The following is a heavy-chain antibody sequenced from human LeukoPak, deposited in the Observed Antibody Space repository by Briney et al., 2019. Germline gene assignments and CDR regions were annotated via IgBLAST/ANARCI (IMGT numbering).Heavy chain of an antibody. CDR1: GFSISSYG. CDR2: IWYDGSKK. Sequence: GGSLRLSCVVSGFSISSYGMHWVRQSPGKGLEWVAVIWYDGSKKYHADSVRGRFTISRDVSKSTPYLEMSSLRAEDTAVYYCARDECSTTYCYGYWGQGTLVTVSP. J-gene: IGHJ4*02. D-gene: IGHD3-10*01. CDR3: ARDECSTTYCYGY. V-gene: IGHV3-33*01.